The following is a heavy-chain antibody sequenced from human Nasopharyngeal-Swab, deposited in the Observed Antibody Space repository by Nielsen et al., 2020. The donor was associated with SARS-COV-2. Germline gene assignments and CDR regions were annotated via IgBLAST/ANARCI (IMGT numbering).Heavy chain of an antibody. J-gene: IGHJ4*02. CDR1: GFSFDDHT. V-gene: IGHV3-9*01. D-gene: IGHD2-2*01. CDR3: AKDYCSISSCYFDS. CDR2: ITWNSGTI. Sequence: SLKISCAASGFSFDDHTMHWVRQAPGKGLEWVSSITWNSGTIAYVDSVKGRSTISRDNAENSLYLQMNSLRTEDTALYYCAKDYCSISSCYFDSWGQGTLVTVSS.